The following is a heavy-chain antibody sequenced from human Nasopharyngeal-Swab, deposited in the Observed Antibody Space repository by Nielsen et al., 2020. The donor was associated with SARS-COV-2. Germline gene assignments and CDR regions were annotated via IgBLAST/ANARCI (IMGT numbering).Heavy chain of an antibody. J-gene: IGHJ4*02. Sequence: RQAPGKGLEWIGYIYYSGSTYYNPSLKSRVTISVDTSKNQFSLKLSSVTAAGTAVYYCARAGGYCSGGSCRRHYYFDYWGQGTLVTVSS. CDR3: ARAGGYCSGGSCRRHYYFDY. CDR2: IYYSGST. V-gene: IGHV4-31*02. D-gene: IGHD2-15*01.